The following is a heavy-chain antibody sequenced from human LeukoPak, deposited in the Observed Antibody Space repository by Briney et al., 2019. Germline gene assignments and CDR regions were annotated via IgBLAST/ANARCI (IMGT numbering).Heavy chain of an antibody. CDR3: ASITTTTDY. CDR1: GYTLIELS. V-gene: IGHV1-24*01. CDR2: FDPEDGET. Sequence: ASVKVSCKVSGYTLIELSMHRVRQAPGKGLEWMAGFDPEDGETIYAQKFQGRVTMTEDTSTDAAYMELSSLRSEDTAIYYCASITTTTDYWGQGTLVTVSS. J-gene: IGHJ4*02. D-gene: IGHD1-14*01.